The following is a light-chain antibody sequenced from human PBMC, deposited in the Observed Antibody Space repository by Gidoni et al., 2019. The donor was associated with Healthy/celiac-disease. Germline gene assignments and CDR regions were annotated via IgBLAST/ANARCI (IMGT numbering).Light chain of an antibody. Sequence: DIQMTKSPSTLSASVGDRVTIPCRASQSISSGLALYKQKPGKAPKLRIYKASSLESGVPSRFSGSGSGTEFTLSISSLQPDDFATFFCQQYNSSPLPFGGGTKVEIK. J-gene: IGKJ4*01. V-gene: IGKV1-5*03. CDR2: KAS. CDR1: QSISSG. CDR3: QQYNSSPLP.